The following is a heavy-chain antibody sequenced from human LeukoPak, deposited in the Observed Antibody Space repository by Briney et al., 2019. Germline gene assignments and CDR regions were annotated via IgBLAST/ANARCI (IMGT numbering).Heavy chain of an antibody. CDR3: ARLSGRIAEDY. D-gene: IGHD6-13*01. J-gene: IGHJ4*02. V-gene: IGHV3-21*01. Sequence: GGSLRLSCAASGFTFSSYSMNWVRQAPGKGLEWVSSISSSSSYIYYADSVKGRFTISRDNAKNSLYLQMNSLRAEDTAVYNCARLSGRIAEDYWGQGTLVTVSS. CDR2: ISSSSSYI. CDR1: GFTFSSYS.